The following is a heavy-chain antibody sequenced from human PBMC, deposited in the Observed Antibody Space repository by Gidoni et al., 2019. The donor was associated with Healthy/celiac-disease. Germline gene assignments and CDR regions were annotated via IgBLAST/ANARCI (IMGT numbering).Heavy chain of an antibody. CDR3: AEGYCSGGSCPQN. Sequence: QVQLQQWGAGLLTPSETLSLTCAVYGGSFSGYYWSWIRQPPGKGLEWIGEINHSGSTNYHPFLKILVTISVDTSKNHFSLKLSSVPAADTAVYYCAEGYCSGGSCPQNWGQGTLVTVSS. D-gene: IGHD2-15*01. CDR1: GGSFSGYY. J-gene: IGHJ4*02. V-gene: IGHV4-34*01. CDR2: INHSGST.